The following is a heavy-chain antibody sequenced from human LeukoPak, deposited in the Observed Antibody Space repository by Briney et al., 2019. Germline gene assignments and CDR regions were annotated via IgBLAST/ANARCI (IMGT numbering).Heavy chain of an antibody. D-gene: IGHD6-19*01. CDR2: INHSGST. Sequence: PSETLSLTCAVYGGSFIGYYWSWIRQPPGKGLEWIGEINHSGSTNYNPSLKSRVTISVDTSKNQFSLRLTSMTAADTAVYYCAGGTSGWPYYMDVWGKGTTVTVSS. V-gene: IGHV4-34*01. CDR1: GGSFIGYY. CDR3: AGGTSGWPYYMDV. J-gene: IGHJ6*03.